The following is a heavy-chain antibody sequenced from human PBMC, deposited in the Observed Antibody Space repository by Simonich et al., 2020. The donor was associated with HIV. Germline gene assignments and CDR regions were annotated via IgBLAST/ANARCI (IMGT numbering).Heavy chain of an antibody. CDR2: INHNGRT. CDR3: ARRGPRYYDSSGYYSR. D-gene: IGHD3-22*01. CDR1: GGSFSGYY. V-gene: IGHV4-34*01. Sequence: QVQLQQRGAGLLKPSETLSLPCAVYGGSFSGYYLSWIRQPPGKGLEWMGEINHNGRTNDNPSHKSRVTISVDTSKNQFARKLSSVTAAATAVYYCARRGPRYYDSSGYYSRWGQGTLVTVSS. J-gene: IGHJ4*02.